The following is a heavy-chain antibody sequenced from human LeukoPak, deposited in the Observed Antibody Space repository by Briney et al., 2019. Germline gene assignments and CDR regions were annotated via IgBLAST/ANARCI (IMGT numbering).Heavy chain of an antibody. CDR1: GYTFTSYG. Sequence: GASVKVSCKASGYTFTSYGISWVRQAPGQGLEWMGWINVNTGYTKSAQKFKGRVTMTRDTSITTGYMELSRLKSDDTAVYYCASDEFSDSRGYYAAPLDHWGREPWSPSPQ. V-gene: IGHV1-18*01. CDR3: ASDEFSDSRGYYAAPLDH. CDR2: INVNTGYT. J-gene: IGHJ4*02. D-gene: IGHD3-22*01.